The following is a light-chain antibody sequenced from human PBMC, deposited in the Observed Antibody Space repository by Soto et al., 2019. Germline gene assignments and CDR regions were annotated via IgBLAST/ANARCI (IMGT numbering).Light chain of an antibody. CDR1: SSDIGGSKY. Sequence: QSALTQPASVSGSPGQSISISCTGTSSDIGGSKYVSWYQQHPGTAPKLLIYGVTYRPSGVPDRFSGSKSGNTASLTVSGLQADDEADYYCCSYTGSSHVLFGGGTKLTVL. CDR2: GVT. CDR3: CSYTGSSHVL. V-gene: IGLV2-14*01. J-gene: IGLJ2*01.